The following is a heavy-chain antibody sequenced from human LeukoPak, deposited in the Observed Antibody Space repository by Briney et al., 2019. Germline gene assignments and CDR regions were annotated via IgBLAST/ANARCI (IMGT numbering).Heavy chain of an antibody. Sequence: SGGSLRFSCAASGFSFSSYALNWVRQAPGKALECVSAISGDGRTTYYANSVKGRFTISRDNPTHTLYLQMGSLRADDMAVYYCARVLPGGACYDYWGQGTLVTVSS. CDR2: ISGDGRTT. CDR3: ARVLPGGACYDY. V-gene: IGHV3-64*01. D-gene: IGHD2-21*02. CDR1: GFSFSSYA. J-gene: IGHJ4*02.